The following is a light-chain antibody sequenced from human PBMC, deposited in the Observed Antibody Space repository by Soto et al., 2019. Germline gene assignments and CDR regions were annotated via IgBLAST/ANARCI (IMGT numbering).Light chain of an antibody. Sequence: QSALTQPASVSGSPGQSITISCTGTSSDVGGYDYVSWYQQHPGKAPKLMIYDVSNRPSGVSYRFSGSKSGNTASLTLPGLQAEAEADYYCSSYTSSTRVFGGGTQLTVL. CDR2: DVS. CDR1: SSDVGGYDY. V-gene: IGLV2-14*01. J-gene: IGLJ3*02. CDR3: SSYTSSTRV.